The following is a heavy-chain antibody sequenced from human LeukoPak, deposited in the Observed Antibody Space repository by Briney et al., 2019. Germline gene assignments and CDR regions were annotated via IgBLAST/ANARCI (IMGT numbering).Heavy chain of an antibody. D-gene: IGHD2-8*01. CDR3: AGYCTNGVCGAD. CDR1: GGSISSYY. Sequence: PSETLSLTCTVSGGSISSYYWSWIRQPAGKGLEWIGRIYTSGSTNYNPPLKSRVTMSVDTSKNQFSLKLSSVTAADTAVYYCAGYCTNGVCGADWGQGTLATVSS. J-gene: IGHJ4*02. CDR2: IYTSGST. V-gene: IGHV4-4*07.